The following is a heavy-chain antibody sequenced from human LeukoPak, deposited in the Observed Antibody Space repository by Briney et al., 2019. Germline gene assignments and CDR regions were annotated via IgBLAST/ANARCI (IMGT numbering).Heavy chain of an antibody. CDR2: IYHSGSI. CDR3: ARDRIYGSGSDHFDY. D-gene: IGHD3-10*01. Sequence: SETLSLTCTVSGYSIRSGYYWGWIRQPPGKGLEWIGSIYHSGSIYHKPSLKSRVTISVDTSKNQFSLKLSSVTAADTAVYHCARDRIYGSGSDHFDYWGQGTLVTVSS. J-gene: IGHJ4*02. V-gene: IGHV4-38-2*02. CDR1: GYSIRSGYY.